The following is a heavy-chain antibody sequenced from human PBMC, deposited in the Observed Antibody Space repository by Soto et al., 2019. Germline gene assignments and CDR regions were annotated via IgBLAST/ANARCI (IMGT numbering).Heavy chain of an antibody. J-gene: IGHJ4*02. D-gene: IGHD3-22*01. CDR2: SRDKAQGYSI. Sequence: EVQLVESGGGLVQPGGSLRLSCAGSGFTLSDHSIDWVRQAPGKGLEWVGRSRDKAQGYSITYAASVKGRFTTSSDESKNSVYMQMKSLNTEDTAVYYCVRATYFSDSSGYTRCLDYWGQGTLVTVSS. V-gene: IGHV3-72*01. CDR3: VRATYFSDSSGYTRCLDY. CDR1: GFTLSDHS.